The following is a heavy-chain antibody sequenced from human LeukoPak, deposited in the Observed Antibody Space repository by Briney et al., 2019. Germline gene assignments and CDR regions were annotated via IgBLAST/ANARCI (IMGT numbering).Heavy chain of an antibody. CDR1: GGSFSGYY. CDR2: INHSGST. D-gene: IGHD6-19*01. J-gene: IGHJ6*02. CDR3: ARKIAVAGNYYYYYGMDV. Sequence: PSETLSLTCAVYGGSFSGYYWSWIRQPPGKGLEWIGEINHSGSTNYNPSLKSRVTISVDTSKNQFSLKLSSVTAADTAVYYCARKIAVAGNYYYYYGMDVWGQGTTVTVSS. V-gene: IGHV4-34*01.